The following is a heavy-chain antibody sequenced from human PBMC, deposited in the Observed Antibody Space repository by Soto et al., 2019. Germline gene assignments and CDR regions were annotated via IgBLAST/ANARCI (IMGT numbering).Heavy chain of an antibody. CDR2: IKESGFA. CDR1: NGSFSDYF. Sequence: SETLSLTCGVYNGSFSDYFWNWIRQPPGKGLEWIGEIKESGFATYNPSLKRRVTMSVDTANNQFSLKVTSVTAADTAVYYCARGKSSGPLYYFDTWGQGTLVTVSS. CDR3: ARGKSSGPLYYFDT. D-gene: IGHD6-19*01. J-gene: IGHJ4*02. V-gene: IGHV4-34*01.